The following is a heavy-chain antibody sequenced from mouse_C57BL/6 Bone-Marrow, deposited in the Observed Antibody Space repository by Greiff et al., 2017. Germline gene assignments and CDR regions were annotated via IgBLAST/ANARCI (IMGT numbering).Heavy chain of an antibody. CDR3: AGHYYGSFFDY. CDR1: GYTFTSYW. V-gene: IGHV1-55*01. D-gene: IGHD1-1*01. Sequence: QVQLQQPGAELVKPGASVKMSCKASGYTFTSYWITWVKQRPGQGLEWIGDIYPGSGSTNYNEKFKSKATLTVDTSASTAYMQRSSLTAEDSAVYYCAGHYYGSFFDYWGQGTTLTVSS. J-gene: IGHJ2*01. CDR2: IYPGSGST.